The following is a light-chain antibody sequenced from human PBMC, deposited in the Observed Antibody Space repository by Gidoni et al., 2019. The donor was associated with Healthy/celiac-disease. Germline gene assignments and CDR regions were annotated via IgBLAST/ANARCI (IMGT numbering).Light chain of an antibody. CDR1: QDISNY. V-gene: IGKV1-33*01. CDR2: DAS. Sequence: DIQMTQSPSSLSASVGDRVTITCQASQDISNYLNWYQQKPRKAPKLLIYDASNLKTGVPSRFSGSVSGTDFTFTISSLQPEDIATYYCQQYDNLPPFTFGPGTKVDIK. CDR3: QQYDNLPPFT. J-gene: IGKJ3*01.